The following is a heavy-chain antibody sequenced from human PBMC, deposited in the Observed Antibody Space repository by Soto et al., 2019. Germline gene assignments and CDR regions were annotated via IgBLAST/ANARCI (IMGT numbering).Heavy chain of an antibody. V-gene: IGHV4-31*03. CDR3: ARAVTTSTVAGVTWFDP. D-gene: IGHD4-4*01. Sequence: QVQLQESGPGLVKPSQTLSLTCTVSGGSISSGGYYWSWIRQHPGKGLEWIGYIYYSGSTYYNPSLRSRVTISVDTSKNQFSLKLSSVTAADTAVYYCARAVTTSTVAGVTWFDPWGQGTLVTVSS. CDR1: GGSISSGGYY. CDR2: IYYSGST. J-gene: IGHJ5*02.